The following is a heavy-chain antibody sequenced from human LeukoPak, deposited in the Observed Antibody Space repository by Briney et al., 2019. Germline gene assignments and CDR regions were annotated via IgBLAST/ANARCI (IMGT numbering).Heavy chain of an antibody. Sequence: SETLSLTCTVSGGSISSYYWSWIRQPPGKGLEWIGYIYYSGSTNYNPSLKSRVTLSVDTSKNQFSLNLSSVTAADTAVYYCARDRGYGSSPRWYFDYWGQGTLVTVSS. CDR1: GGSISSYY. D-gene: IGHD6-6*01. J-gene: IGHJ4*02. V-gene: IGHV4-59*01. CDR3: ARDRGYGSSPRWYFDY. CDR2: IYYSGST.